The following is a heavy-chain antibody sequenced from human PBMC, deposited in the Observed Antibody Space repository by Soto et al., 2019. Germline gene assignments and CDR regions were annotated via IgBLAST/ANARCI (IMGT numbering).Heavy chain of an antibody. V-gene: IGHV4-30-4*01. Sequence: QVQLQESGPGLVKPSQTLSLTCTVSGGSISSGDYYWSWIRQPPGKGLEWIGYIYYSGSTYYNPSHKSRVTISVDTSNNQFSLKLSSVTAADTAVYYCARTDTAMVTPFDYWGQGTLVTVSS. CDR2: IYYSGST. J-gene: IGHJ4*02. D-gene: IGHD5-18*01. CDR3: ARTDTAMVTPFDY. CDR1: GGSISSGDYY.